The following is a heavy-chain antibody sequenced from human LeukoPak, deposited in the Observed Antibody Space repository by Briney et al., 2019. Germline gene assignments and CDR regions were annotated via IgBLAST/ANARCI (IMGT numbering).Heavy chain of an antibody. CDR2: FDPEDGET. D-gene: IGHD6-13*01. J-gene: IGHJ4*02. V-gene: IGHV1-24*01. Sequence: ASVKVSCKVSGYTLTELSMHWVRQAPGKGLEWMGGFDPEDGETIYAQKFQGRVTMTEDTSTDTAYMELGSLRSEDTAVYYCATGVSSSWYNVRNYWGQGTLVTVSS. CDR3: ATGVSSSWYNVRNY. CDR1: GYTLTELS.